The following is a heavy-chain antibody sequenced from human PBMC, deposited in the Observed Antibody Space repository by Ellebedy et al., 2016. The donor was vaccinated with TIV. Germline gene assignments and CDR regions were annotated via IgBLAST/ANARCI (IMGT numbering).Heavy chain of an antibody. V-gene: IGHV1-46*01. Sequence: ASVKVSCXASGYTFTSYYMHWVRQAPGQGLEWMGIINPSGGSTSYAQKFQGRVTMTRDTSTSTVYMELSSLRSEDTAVYYCARAKGILGYCSSTSCYYWFDPWGQGTLVTVSS. J-gene: IGHJ5*02. CDR2: INPSGGST. D-gene: IGHD2-2*01. CDR1: GYTFTSYY. CDR3: ARAKGILGYCSSTSCYYWFDP.